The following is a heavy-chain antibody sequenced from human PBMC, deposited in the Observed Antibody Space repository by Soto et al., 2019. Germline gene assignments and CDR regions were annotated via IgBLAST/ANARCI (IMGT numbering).Heavy chain of an antibody. CDR1: GGSISSGGYY. Sequence: SETLSLTCTVSGGSISSGGYYWSWIRQHPGKGLEWIGYIYYSGSTNYNPSLKSRVTISVDTSKNQFSLKLSSVTAADTAVYYCARLGSIAADDFDYWGQGTLVTVSS. V-gene: IGHV4-61*08. CDR3: ARLGSIAADDFDY. D-gene: IGHD6-25*01. CDR2: IYYSGST. J-gene: IGHJ4*02.